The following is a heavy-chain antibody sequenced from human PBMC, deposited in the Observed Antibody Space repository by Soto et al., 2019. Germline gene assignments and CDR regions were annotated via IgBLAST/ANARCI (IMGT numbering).Heavy chain of an antibody. J-gene: IGHJ5*02. CDR1: GVSISSGDYY. Sequence: SETLSLTCTVSGVSISSGDYYWTWIRQPPGKGLEWIGYIYYSGSTYYNPSLKSRVTISVDTSKNRFSLKLSSVAAADSAVYSCARGRPDPYYYDTSGHYYVAWGQGTLVTVSS. CDR3: ARGRPDPYYYDTSGHYYVA. D-gene: IGHD3-22*01. CDR2: IYYSGST. V-gene: IGHV4-30-4*01.